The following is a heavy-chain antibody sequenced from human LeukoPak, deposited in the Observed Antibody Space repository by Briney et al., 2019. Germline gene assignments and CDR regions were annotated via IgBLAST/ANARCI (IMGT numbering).Heavy chain of an antibody. CDR2: ISWNSGSI. Sequence: GGSLRLSCAASGFTFDDYAMHWVRQVPGKGLEWVSGISWNSGSIGYADSVKGRFTISRDNAKNSLYLQMNSLRAEDMALYYCARSGYCSGGSCYPFDYWGQGTLVTVSS. V-gene: IGHV3-9*03. J-gene: IGHJ4*02. CDR1: GFTFDDYA. CDR3: ARSGYCSGGSCYPFDY. D-gene: IGHD2-15*01.